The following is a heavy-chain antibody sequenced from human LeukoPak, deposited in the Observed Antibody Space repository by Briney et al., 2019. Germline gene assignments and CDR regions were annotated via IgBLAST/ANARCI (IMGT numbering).Heavy chain of an antibody. CDR2: ISYDGSNK. D-gene: IGHD1-26*01. V-gene: IGHV3-30*18. CDR3: AKAKWDLLWDAFDI. Sequence: GRSLRLSCAVSGFTFSSYGMHWVRQAPGKGLEWVAVISYDGSNKYYADSVKGRFTISRDNSKNTLYLQMNSLRAEDTAVYYCAKAKWDLLWDAFDIWGQGTMVTVSS. CDR1: GFTFSSYG. J-gene: IGHJ3*02.